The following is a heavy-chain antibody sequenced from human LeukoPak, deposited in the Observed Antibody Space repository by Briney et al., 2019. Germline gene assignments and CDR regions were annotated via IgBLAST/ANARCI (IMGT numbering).Heavy chain of an antibody. J-gene: IGHJ3*02. Sequence: PSETLSLTCSVSGGSISSSSSYWGWIRQPPGKGLEWIGEINHSGSTNYNPSLKSRVTISVDTSKNQFSLKLSSVTAADTAVYYCARGLTVTTSYDAFDTWGQGTMVTVSS. D-gene: IGHD4-17*01. CDR1: GGSISSSSSY. CDR2: INHSGST. CDR3: ARGLTVTTSYDAFDT. V-gene: IGHV4-39*07.